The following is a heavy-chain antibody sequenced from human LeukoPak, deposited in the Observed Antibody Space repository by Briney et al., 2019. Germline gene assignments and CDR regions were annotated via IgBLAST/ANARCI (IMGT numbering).Heavy chain of an antibody. CDR1: GGSFSGYC. Sequence: SETLSLTCAVYGGSFSGYCWSWIRQPPGKGLEWIGEINHSGSTNYNPSLKSRVTISVDTSKNQFSLKLSSVTAADTAVYYCARGRNFWSGYLSAGREYYFDYWGQGTLVTVSS. V-gene: IGHV4-34*01. D-gene: IGHD3-3*01. J-gene: IGHJ4*02. CDR2: INHSGST. CDR3: ARGRNFWSGYLSAGREYYFDY.